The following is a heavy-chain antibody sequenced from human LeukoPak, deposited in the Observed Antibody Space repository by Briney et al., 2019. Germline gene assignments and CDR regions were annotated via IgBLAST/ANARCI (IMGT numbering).Heavy chain of an antibody. J-gene: IGHJ4*02. CDR1: GFTFSSYW. Sequence: GGSLRLSCAASGFTFSSYWMSWVRQAPGKGLEWVANIKQDGSEKYYVDSVKGRFTISRDNAKNSLYLQMNSLRAEDTAVYYCARDRYISRSWGYDFDNWGQGTLVTVSS. CDR3: ARDRYISRSWGYDFDN. CDR2: IKQDGSEK. V-gene: IGHV3-7*01. D-gene: IGHD6-13*01.